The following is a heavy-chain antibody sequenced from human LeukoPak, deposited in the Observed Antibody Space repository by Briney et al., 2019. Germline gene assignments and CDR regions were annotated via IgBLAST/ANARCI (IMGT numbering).Heavy chain of an antibody. Sequence: SVKVSCKASGGTFSSYAISWVRQAPGQGLEWMGGIIPVFGTANYAQKFQGRVTITADKSTSTAYMELSSLRSEDTAVYYCARRVGYCSGGSCRGGTGSYYFDYWGQGTLVTVSS. CDR2: IIPVFGTA. CDR1: GGTFSSYA. V-gene: IGHV1-69*06. CDR3: ARRVGYCSGGSCRGGTGSYYFDY. D-gene: IGHD2-15*01. J-gene: IGHJ4*02.